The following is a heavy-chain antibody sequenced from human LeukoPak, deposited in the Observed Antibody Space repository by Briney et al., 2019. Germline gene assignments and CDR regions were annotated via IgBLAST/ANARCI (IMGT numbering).Heavy chain of an antibody. Sequence: PSETLSLTCTVSGASISSSTYYWAWIRQPPGKGLECIGTIYYSGSTYYNASLKSRVTISLDTSKNQFSLKLSSVTAADTAVYYCARVYGDYVFMDAFDIWGQGTMVTVSS. CDR2: IYYSGST. D-gene: IGHD4-17*01. CDR3: ARVYGDYVFMDAFDI. V-gene: IGHV4-39*07. J-gene: IGHJ3*02. CDR1: GASISSSTYY.